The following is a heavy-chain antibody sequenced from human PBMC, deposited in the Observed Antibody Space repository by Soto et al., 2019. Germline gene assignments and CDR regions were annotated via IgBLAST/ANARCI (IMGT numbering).Heavy chain of an antibody. CDR1: GFVFRNYA. CDR3: TMDTNGDNIGAFDC. V-gene: IGHV3-23*01. J-gene: IGHJ3*01. D-gene: IGHD2-8*01. CDR2: IPRDSGRT. Sequence: EVPLLDSGGGLVQPGGSLRFSCGGSGFVFRNYAMNWVLQGPGNGLEWFSSIPRDSGRTDYPDSVKARFTLSRGNSKNTLYLQIYSLPGDDTGIYYCTMDTNGDNIGAFDCWGQGATGTVSP.